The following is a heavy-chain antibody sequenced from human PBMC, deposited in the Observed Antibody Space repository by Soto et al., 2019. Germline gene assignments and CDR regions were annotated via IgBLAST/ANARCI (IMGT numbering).Heavy chain of an antibody. V-gene: IGHV3-30-3*01. J-gene: IGHJ5*01. CDR2: IAPDGSQI. D-gene: IGHD2-2*02. Sequence: HPGGCLRLSCAASGFPFSPYTMNWVRTAPGKGLEWVALIAPDGSQIYYADSVKGRFTISRDNSKSTLYLQMNSLRAEDTSLYLCATDIHATWLLNSWGHGTSVPVSS. CDR3: ATDIHATWLLNS. CDR1: GFPFSPYT.